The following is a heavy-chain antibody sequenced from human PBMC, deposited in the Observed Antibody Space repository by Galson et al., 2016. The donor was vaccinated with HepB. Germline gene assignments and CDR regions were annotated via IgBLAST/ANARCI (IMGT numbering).Heavy chain of an antibody. CDR3: AHSRFQTYYYGSGSYLHDAFDI. CDR2: IYWDDDK. D-gene: IGHD3-10*01. Sequence: PALVKPTQTLTLTCTFSGFSLSTSGVGVGWIRQPPGKALEWLALIYWDDDKRYSPSLKSRLTITKDTSKNQVVLTMTNMDPVDTATYYCAHSRFQTYYYGSGSYLHDAFDIWGQGTMVTVSS. J-gene: IGHJ3*02. V-gene: IGHV2-5*02. CDR1: GFSLSTSGVG.